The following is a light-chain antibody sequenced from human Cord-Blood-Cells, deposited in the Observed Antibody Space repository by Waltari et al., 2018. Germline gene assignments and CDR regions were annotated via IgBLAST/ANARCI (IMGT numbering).Light chain of an antibody. CDR2: EVS. CDR1: SSDVGSYNR. CDR3: SSYTSSSTYV. Sequence: QSALTQPPSVSGSPGPSVTISCTGTSSDVGSYNRVPWYQHPPGTAPKLMIYEVSNRPSGVPDRFSGSKSGNTASLTISGLQAEDEADYYCSSYTSSSTYVFGTGTKVTVL. J-gene: IGLJ1*01. V-gene: IGLV2-18*02.